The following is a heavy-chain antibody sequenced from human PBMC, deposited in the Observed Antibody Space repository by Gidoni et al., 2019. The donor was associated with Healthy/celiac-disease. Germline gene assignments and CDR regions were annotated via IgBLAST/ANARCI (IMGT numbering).Heavy chain of an antibody. Sequence: QLQLQASGPGRVKPSETLSLTCTVSGGSTSSSSYYWGWIRQPPGKGLEWIGSTYYSGSTYSNPSLKSRVTISVATSKTQFSLKLSSVTAADAAVYYCARQGIAAAGVDYWGQGTLVTVSS. CDR3: ARQGIAAAGVDY. J-gene: IGHJ4*02. D-gene: IGHD6-13*01. CDR2: TYYSGST. V-gene: IGHV4-39*01. CDR1: GGSTSSSSYY.